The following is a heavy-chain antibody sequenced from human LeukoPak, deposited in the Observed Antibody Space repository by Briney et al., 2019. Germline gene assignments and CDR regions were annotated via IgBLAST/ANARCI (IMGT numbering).Heavy chain of an antibody. Sequence: GGSLRLSCAASGFTFSSYGMHWVRQAPGKGLEWVAVISYDGSNKYYADSVKGRFTISRDNSKNTLYLQMNSLRAEDTAVYYCIRDRSGYYYYFDYWGQGTLVTVSS. CDR3: IRDRSGYYYYFDY. CDR1: GFTFSSYG. D-gene: IGHD3-22*01. CDR2: ISYDGSNK. J-gene: IGHJ4*02. V-gene: IGHV3-30*03.